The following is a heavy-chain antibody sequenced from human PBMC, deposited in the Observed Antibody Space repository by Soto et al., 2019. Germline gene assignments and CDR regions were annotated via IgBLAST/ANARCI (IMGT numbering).Heavy chain of an antibody. CDR1: GYTFTNYY. CDR2: INPSGGST. V-gene: IGHV1-46*01. J-gene: IGHJ4*02. D-gene: IGHD2-21*02. CDR3: ARYRGGGNGF. Sequence: QVQLVQSGAEVKKPGASVKVSCKASGYTFTNYYMHWVRQAPGQGLAWMGLINPSGGSTTYAQKFQXXVXMXXDTATNTVYMELSSRRSEDTAVYFCARYRGGGNGFWGQGTLVTVSS.